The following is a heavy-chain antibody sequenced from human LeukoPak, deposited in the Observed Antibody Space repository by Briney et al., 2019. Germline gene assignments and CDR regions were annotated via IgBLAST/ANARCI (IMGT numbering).Heavy chain of an antibody. CDR3: ARAPGVNYYYYMDV. CDR1: GFTFSSYG. CDR2: IKWNGGST. J-gene: IGHJ6*03. V-gene: IGHV3-20*04. Sequence: RTGGSLRLSCAASGFTFSSYGMSWVRQAPGKGLEWVSGIKWNGGSTGYADSVKGRFTISRDNAKNSLFLQMNSLRAEDTALYYCARAPGVNYYYYMDVWGKGTTVTVSS. D-gene: IGHD2-8*01.